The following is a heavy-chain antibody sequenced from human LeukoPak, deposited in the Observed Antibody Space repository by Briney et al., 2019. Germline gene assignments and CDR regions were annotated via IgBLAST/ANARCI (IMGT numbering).Heavy chain of an antibody. CDR1: GFTFSSYA. CDR2: ISGSGGST. Sequence: GGSLRLSCAASGFTFSSYAMSWVRQAPGKGLEWVSAISGSGGSTYYADSVKGRFTISRDNSKNTLYLQMNSLRAEDTAVYYCAKDWSGYYTGRTAYYFDYWGQGTLVTVPS. CDR3: AKDWSGYYTGRTAYYFDY. V-gene: IGHV3-23*01. D-gene: IGHD3-3*01. J-gene: IGHJ4*02.